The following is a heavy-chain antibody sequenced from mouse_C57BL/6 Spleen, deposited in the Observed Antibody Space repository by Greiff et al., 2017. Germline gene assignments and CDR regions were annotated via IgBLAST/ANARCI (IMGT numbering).Heavy chain of an antibody. J-gene: IGHJ2*01. V-gene: IGHV1-64*01. D-gene: IGHD1-1*01. CDR3: ARDYGSSLFDV. CDR2: IHPNSGST. CDR1: GYTFTSYW. Sequence: QVQLQQPGAELVKPGASVKLSCKASGYTFTSYWMHWVKQRPGQGLEWIGMIHPNSGSTNYNEKFKSKATLTVDKSSSTAYMQLSSLTSEDSAVYYCARDYGSSLFDVWGQGTTLTVSS.